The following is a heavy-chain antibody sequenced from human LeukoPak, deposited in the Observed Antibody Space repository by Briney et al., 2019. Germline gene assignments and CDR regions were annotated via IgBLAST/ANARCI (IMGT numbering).Heavy chain of an antibody. CDR1: GFTFSSYW. Sequence: GGSLRLSCAASGFTFSSYWMSWVRQPPGKGLEWVANIKQDGSEKYYVDSVKGRFTISRDNAKNSLYLQMNSLRAEDTAVYYCARCPDFWSGYADYWGQGTLVTVSS. V-gene: IGHV3-7*01. D-gene: IGHD3-3*01. CDR3: ARCPDFWSGYADY. CDR2: IKQDGSEK. J-gene: IGHJ4*02.